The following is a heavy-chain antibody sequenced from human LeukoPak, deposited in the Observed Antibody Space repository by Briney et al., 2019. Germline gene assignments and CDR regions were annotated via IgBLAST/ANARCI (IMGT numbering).Heavy chain of an antibody. Sequence: SETLSLTCSVSNGSISSSYWSWVRQPPGKGLEWIGYIYNTGSGNYNPSLKSRVTISVDTSKNQFSLTLTSVTAADTATYYCARQASYSSYAMDVWGPGTTVTVSS. J-gene: IGHJ6*02. CDR3: ARQASYSSYAMDV. V-gene: IGHV4-4*09. CDR1: NGSISSSY. CDR2: IYNTGSG.